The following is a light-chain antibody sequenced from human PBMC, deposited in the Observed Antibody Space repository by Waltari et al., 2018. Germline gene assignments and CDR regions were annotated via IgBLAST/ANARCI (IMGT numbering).Light chain of an antibody. J-gene: IGLJ1*01. Sequence: QSALTQPASVSGSPGQSITISSTGTSSDVGGYNYVSWYQQPPGQAPKRMIYDVSKRPSGVSNRFSGSKSGNTASLTISGLQAEDEADYYCTSYTSSSIFYVFGTGTKVSVL. V-gene: IGLV2-14*03. CDR3: TSYTSSSIFYV. CDR2: DVS. CDR1: SSDVGGYNY.